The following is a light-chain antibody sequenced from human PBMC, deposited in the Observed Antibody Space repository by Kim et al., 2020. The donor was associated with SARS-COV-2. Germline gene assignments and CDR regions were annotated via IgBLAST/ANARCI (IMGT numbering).Light chain of an antibody. CDR1: QSVSSSY. J-gene: IGKJ1*01. Sequence: SPGERAPLSCRASQSVSSSYFAWYQQKPGQAPRLVIHGASSRATGIPERFSGSGSGTDFTLTISRLEPEDFAVYYCQQYSSSPWTFGQGTKVDIK. V-gene: IGKV3-20*01. CDR2: GAS. CDR3: QQYSSSPWT.